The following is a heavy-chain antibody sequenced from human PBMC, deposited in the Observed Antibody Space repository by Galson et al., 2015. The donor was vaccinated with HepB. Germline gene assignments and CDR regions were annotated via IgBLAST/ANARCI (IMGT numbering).Heavy chain of an antibody. Sequence: SVKVSCKASGGTFSSYSITWVRQAPGQGLEWMGGIIPIFGTANYAQKFQGRVTITADESTSTAYMELSSLRSEDTAVYYCARGFYGSGSYRHYFDYWGQGTLVTVSS. CDR1: GGTFSSYS. CDR2: IIPIFGTA. V-gene: IGHV1-69*13. D-gene: IGHD3-10*01. CDR3: ARGFYGSGSYRHYFDY. J-gene: IGHJ4*02.